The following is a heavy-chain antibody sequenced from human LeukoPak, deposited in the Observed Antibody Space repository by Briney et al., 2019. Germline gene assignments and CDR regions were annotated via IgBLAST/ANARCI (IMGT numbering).Heavy chain of an antibody. J-gene: IGHJ3*02. CDR3: ASGTGDRAFDI. Sequence: PSETLSLTCAVYGGSFSGYYWSWIRQPPGKGLEWIGSIYYSGSTYYNPSLKSRVTISVDTSKNQFSLKLSSVTAADTAVYYCASGTGDRAFDIWGQGTMVTVSS. CDR1: GGSFSGYY. V-gene: IGHV4-34*01. D-gene: IGHD7-27*01. CDR2: IYYSGST.